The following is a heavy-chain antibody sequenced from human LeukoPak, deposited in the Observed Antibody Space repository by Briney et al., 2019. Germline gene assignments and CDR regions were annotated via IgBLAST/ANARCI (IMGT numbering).Heavy chain of an antibody. CDR2: IRYDGSNK. J-gene: IGHJ3*02. V-gene: IGHV3-30*02. CDR3: AKVGVPAATTDAFHI. CDR1: GFTFSRYG. Sequence: GGSLRLSCAASGFTFSRYGMHWVRQAPGKGLEWVAFIRYDGSNKFYADSVKGRFTISRDNSKNTLYLQMNSLRPEDTAVYYCAKVGVPAATTDAFHIWGQGTMVTVSS. D-gene: IGHD2-2*01.